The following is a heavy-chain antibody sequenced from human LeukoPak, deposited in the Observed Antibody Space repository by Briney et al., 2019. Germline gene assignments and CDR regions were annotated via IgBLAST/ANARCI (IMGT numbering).Heavy chain of an antibody. CDR3: HYGDYEGAFDI. J-gene: IGHJ3*02. CDR1: GFNFSSYW. D-gene: IGHD4-17*01. Sequence: GGSLRLSCVASGFNFSSYWMHCVRPDPRKGLVWVSRISGDGRNINYADSVRGRFTTSRDNSKNTLYLQMNSLRAEDTAVYYCHYGDYEGAFDIWGQGTMVTVSS. CDR2: ISGDGRNI. V-gene: IGHV3-74*01.